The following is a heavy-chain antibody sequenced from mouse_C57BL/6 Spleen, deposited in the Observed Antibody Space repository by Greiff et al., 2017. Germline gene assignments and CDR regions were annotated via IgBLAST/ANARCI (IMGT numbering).Heavy chain of an antibody. D-gene: IGHD4-1*01. Sequence: VQLKESGPGLVKPSQSLSLTCSVTGYSITSGYYWNWIRQFPGNKLEWMGYISYDGSNNYNPSLKNRISITRDTSKNQFFLKLNSVTTEDTATYYCARGDWDGDYYAMYYWGQGTSVTVSS. CDR1: GYSITSGYY. V-gene: IGHV3-6*01. CDR3: ARGDWDGDYYAMYY. J-gene: IGHJ4*01. CDR2: ISYDGSN.